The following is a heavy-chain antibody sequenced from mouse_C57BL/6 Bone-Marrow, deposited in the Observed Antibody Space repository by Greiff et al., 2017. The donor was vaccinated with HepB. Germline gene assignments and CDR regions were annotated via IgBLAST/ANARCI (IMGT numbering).Heavy chain of an antibody. J-gene: IGHJ2*01. CDR3: ARLTAQDDY. CDR2: INPNNGGT. D-gene: IGHD3-2*02. Sequence: EVQVQQSGPELVKPGASVKISCKASGYTFTDYYMNWVKQSHGKSLEWIGDINPNNGGTSYNQKFKGKATLTVDKSSSTAYMELRSLTSEDSAVYYCARLTAQDDYWGQGTTLTVSS. CDR1: GYTFTDYY. V-gene: IGHV1-26*01.